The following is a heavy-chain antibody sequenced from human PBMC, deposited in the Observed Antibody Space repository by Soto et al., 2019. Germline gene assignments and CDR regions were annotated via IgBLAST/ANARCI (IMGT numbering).Heavy chain of an antibody. J-gene: IGHJ3*02. Sequence: GPTLVNPTQTLTLTCTFSGFSLSTGGVGVGWIRQPPGKALEWLALIYLNGDRRYSPALESRLRINMDPSKNHVVLTMTNMDPIDTATYYCAPRANWGSNYGRVAFDSCRQGTMGTV. D-gene: IGHD5-18*01. CDR1: GFSLSTGGVG. CDR3: APRANWGSNYGRVAFDS. CDR2: IYLNGDR. V-gene: IGHV2-5*01.